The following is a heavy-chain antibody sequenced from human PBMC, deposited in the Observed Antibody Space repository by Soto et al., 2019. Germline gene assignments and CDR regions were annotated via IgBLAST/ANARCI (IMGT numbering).Heavy chain of an antibody. CDR1: GFTFSSYG. D-gene: IGHD3-9*01. CDR2: ISYDGSNK. V-gene: IGHV3-30*18. CDR3: AKDRYVILSGYYPYYYYGMDV. Sequence: GGSLRLSCAATGFTFSSYGMHWVRQAPGKGLEWVAVISYDGSNKYYADSVKGRFTISRDNSKNTLYLQMNSLRAEDTAVYYCAKDRYVILSGYYPYYYYGMDVWGQETTVTVSS. J-gene: IGHJ6*02.